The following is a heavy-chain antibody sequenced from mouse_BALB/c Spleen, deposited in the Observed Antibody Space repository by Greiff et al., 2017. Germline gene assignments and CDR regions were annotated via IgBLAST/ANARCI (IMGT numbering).Heavy chain of an antibody. CDR2: INPSNGGT. D-gene: IGHD2-4*01. J-gene: IGHJ3*01. Sequence: VQLQQSGAELVKPGASVKLSCKASGYTFTSYYMYWVKQRPGQGLEWIGEINPSNGGTNFNEKFKSKATLTVDKSSSTAYMQPSSLTSEDSAVYYCTSGRMITTPFAYWGQGTLVTVSA. CDR1: GYTFTSYY. CDR3: TSGRMITTPFAY. V-gene: IGHV1S81*02.